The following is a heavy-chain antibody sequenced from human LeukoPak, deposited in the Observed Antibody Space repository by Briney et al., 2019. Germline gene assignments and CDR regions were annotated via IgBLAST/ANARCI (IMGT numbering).Heavy chain of an antibody. J-gene: IGHJ5*02. CDR3: AKCPLKTGTTSWFDP. V-gene: IGHV3-23*01. Sequence: PGGSLRLSCAASGFTFSSYAMSRVRQAPGKGLEWVSAISGSGGSTYYADSVKGRFTISRDNSKNTLNLQMNSLRAEDTAVYYCAKCPLKTGTTSWFDPWGQGTLVTVSS. CDR1: GFTFSSYA. D-gene: IGHD1-7*01. CDR2: ISGSGGST.